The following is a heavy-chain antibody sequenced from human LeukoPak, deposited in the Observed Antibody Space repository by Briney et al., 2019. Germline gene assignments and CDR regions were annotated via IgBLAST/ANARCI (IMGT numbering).Heavy chain of an antibody. Sequence: GRSLRLSCAASGFIFSSYAVHWVREAPGKGLEWVAFISFDGSNKYYADSVKGRFTISRDNSKTTLRLQMSSLRAEDTAVYYCARQVAGLDFWGQGTLVTVSS. CDR1: GFIFSSYA. J-gene: IGHJ4*02. CDR3: ARQVAGLDF. CDR2: ISFDGSNK. V-gene: IGHV3-30-3*01. D-gene: IGHD6-19*01.